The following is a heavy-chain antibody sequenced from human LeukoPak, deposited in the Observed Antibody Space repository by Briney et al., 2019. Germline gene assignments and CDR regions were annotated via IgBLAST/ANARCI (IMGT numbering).Heavy chain of an antibody. CDR3: AKDGGSDPDSFDI. CDR1: GFTFSSYV. D-gene: IGHD2-15*01. J-gene: IGHJ3*02. CDR2: IRYDGSNK. Sequence: QPGRSLRLSCAASGFTFSSYVMHWVRQAPGKVLEWLAFIRYDGSNKNYADSVKGRFTISRDNTKNSLYLQMNSLRAEDTAVYYCAKDGGSDPDSFDIWGQGTMVTVSS. V-gene: IGHV3-30*02.